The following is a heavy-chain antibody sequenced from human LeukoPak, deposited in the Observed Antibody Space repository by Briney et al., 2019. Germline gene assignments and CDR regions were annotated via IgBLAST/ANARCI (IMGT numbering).Heavy chain of an antibody. CDR2: ISHTGSGR. D-gene: IGHD6-19*01. CDR3: AKTPDVVIEVVGTTLDS. J-gene: IGHJ5*01. V-gene: IGHV3-23*05. Sequence: GGSLRLSCEASGLNFNNFAMSWVRQAPGKGLELVATISHTGSGRYYADSVRARYTVSRDNSQNTLYLQMNSLRADDTAVYFCAKTPDVVIEVVGTTLDSWSQETLVTVS. CDR1: GLNFNNFA.